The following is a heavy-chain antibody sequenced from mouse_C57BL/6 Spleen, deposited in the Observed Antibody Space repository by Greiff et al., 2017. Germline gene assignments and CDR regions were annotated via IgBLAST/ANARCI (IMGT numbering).Heavy chain of an antibody. CDR3: AREDYDRYFDV. J-gene: IGHJ1*03. D-gene: IGHD1-1*01. CDR2: INPSSGYT. V-gene: IGHV1-4*01. Sequence: QVQLQQSGAELARPGASVKMSCKASGYTFTSYTMHWVKQRPGQGLEWIGYINPSSGYTKYNQKFKDKATLTADKSSSTAYMQLSSLTSEDSAVYYCAREDYDRYFDVWGTGTTVTVSS. CDR1: GYTFTSYT.